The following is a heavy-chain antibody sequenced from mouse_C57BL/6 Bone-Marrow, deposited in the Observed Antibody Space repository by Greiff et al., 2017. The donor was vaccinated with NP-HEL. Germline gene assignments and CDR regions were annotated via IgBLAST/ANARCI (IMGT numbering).Heavy chain of an antibody. Sequence: QVQLQQPGAELVRPGTSVKLSCKASGYTFTSYWMHWVKQRPGQGLEWIGVIDPSDSYTNYNQKFKGKATLTVDTSSSTAYMQLSSLTSEDSAVYYCAPGIDYWGQGTTLTVSS. CDR1: GYTFTSYW. CDR3: APGIDY. J-gene: IGHJ2*01. V-gene: IGHV1-59*01. CDR2: IDPSDSYT.